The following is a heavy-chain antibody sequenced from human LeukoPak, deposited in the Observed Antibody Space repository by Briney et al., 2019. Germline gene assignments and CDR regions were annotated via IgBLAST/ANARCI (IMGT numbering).Heavy chain of an antibody. CDR1: GGSISSSSYY. J-gene: IGHJ4*02. V-gene: IGHV4-39*07. D-gene: IGHD1-26*01. Sequence: SETLSLTCTVSGGSISSSSYYWGWIRQPPGKGLEWIGSIYYSGSTYYNPSLKSRVTISVDTSKNQFSLKLSSVTAADTAVYYCARGVGATPPYYFDYWGQGTLVTVSS. CDR2: IYYSGST. CDR3: ARGVGATPPYYFDY.